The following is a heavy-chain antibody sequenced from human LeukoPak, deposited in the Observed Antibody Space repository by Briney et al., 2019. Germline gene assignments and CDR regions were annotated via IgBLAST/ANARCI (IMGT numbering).Heavy chain of an antibody. CDR2: ISAYNGNT. CDR1: GYTFTSYG. J-gene: IGHJ3*02. V-gene: IGHV1-18*01. CDR3: AARSGLGNSGSGAFDI. Sequence: PGASVKVSCKASGYTFTSYGISWVRQAPGQGLEWMGWISAYNGNTNYAQKLQGRVTMTTDTSTSTAYMELRSLRSDDTAVYYCAARSGLGNSGSGAFDIWGQGTMVTVSS. D-gene: IGHD4-23*01.